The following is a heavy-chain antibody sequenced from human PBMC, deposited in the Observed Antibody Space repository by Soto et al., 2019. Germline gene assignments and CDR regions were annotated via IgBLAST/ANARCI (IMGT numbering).Heavy chain of an antibody. Sequence: VGSLRLSCAASVFTFSSYWMSCVRHSPGKWLEWVANIKQDGSEKYYVDSVKGRFTISRDNAKNSLYLQMNSLRAEDTAVYYCARDSYSSGWYTPDYYGMDVWGQGTTFTVSS. CDR3: ARDSYSSGWYTPDYYGMDV. D-gene: IGHD6-19*01. J-gene: IGHJ6*02. V-gene: IGHV3-7*01. CDR1: VFTFSSYW. CDR2: IKQDGSEK.